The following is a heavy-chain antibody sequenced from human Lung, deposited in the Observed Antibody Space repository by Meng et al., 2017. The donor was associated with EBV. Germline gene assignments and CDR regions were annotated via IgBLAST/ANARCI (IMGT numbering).Heavy chain of an antibody. Sequence: ELPLVESGGILVHPXGSLRLSCAASEFSFSTYWMHWVRQAPGEGLAWVARINEDGTTTNYADSVKGRFTIYRDNAKNRLYLQMNSLRVEDTAVYFCSRDLAGPRDFWGQGTLVTVSS. CDR2: INEDGTTT. CDR3: SRDLAGPRDF. V-gene: IGHV3-74*01. CDR1: EFSFSTYW. J-gene: IGHJ4*02. D-gene: IGHD1-14*01.